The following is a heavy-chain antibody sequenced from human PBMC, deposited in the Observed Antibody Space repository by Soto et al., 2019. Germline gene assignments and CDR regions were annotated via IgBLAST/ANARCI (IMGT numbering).Heavy chain of an antibody. D-gene: IGHD1-26*01. Sequence: ASLKVSCKASGYTFTGYHIHWVRQAPGQGLEWMGWIDTNSGATNYAQNFQGWVTMTRDTSTNTAYVQLSRLTSDDTAVYYCARWVGASNWFDPWGQGTLVTVSS. J-gene: IGHJ5*02. CDR3: ARWVGASNWFDP. V-gene: IGHV1-2*04. CDR1: GYTFTGYH. CDR2: IDTNSGAT.